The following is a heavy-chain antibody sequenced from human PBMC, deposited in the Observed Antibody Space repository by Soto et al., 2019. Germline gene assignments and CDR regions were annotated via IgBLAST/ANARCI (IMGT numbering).Heavy chain of an antibody. J-gene: IGHJ4*02. V-gene: IGHV3-30-3*01. CDR3: ARDPATSDRVY. D-gene: IGHD1-26*01. CDR2: ISNDGSSK. Sequence: QVQLVESGGGVVQPGGSLRLSCAASGFTFSTFAIHWVRQAPGKGLEWVAFISNDGSSKFFADSVKGRFTISRDNSKSTLYLQMNSLKTADTAVYYCARDPATSDRVYWGQGPLVTVSS. CDR1: GFTFSTFA.